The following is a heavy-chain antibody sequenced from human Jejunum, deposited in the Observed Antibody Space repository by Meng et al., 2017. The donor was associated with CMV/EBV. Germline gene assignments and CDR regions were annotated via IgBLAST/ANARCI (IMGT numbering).Heavy chain of an antibody. CDR1: GFTFSSSW. D-gene: IGHD1-26*01. Sequence: SCADSGFTFSSSWMHWVCQSPEKGLEWVADTKCDGSQKYYVDSVKGRLTISRDNARNSLYLQVNSLRAEDTAVYYCARGGGAADYWGQGTLVTVSS. CDR2: TKCDGSQK. V-gene: IGHV3-52*01. CDR3: ARGGGAADY. J-gene: IGHJ4*02.